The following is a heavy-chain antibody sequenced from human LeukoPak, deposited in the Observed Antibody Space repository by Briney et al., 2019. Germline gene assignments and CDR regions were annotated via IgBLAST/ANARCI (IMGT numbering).Heavy chain of an antibody. V-gene: IGHV1-3*03. D-gene: IGHD1-14*01. CDR2: INAGNGNT. CDR3: TLYNY. J-gene: IGHJ4*02. CDR1: GYTFTGYY. Sequence: ASVKVSCKASGYTFTGYYMHWVRQAPGQGLEWMGWINAGNGNTKYSQEFQGRVTITRDTSASTVYMELNSLRSEDMAVYYCTLYNYWGQGTLVTVSS.